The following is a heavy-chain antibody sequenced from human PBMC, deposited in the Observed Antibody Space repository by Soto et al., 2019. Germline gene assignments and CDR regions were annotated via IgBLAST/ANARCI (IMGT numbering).Heavy chain of an antibody. CDR2: ICYSGST. CDR3: ARGAYYVSP. CDR1: GGSISSSSYY. J-gene: IGHJ5*02. D-gene: IGHD3-16*01. V-gene: IGHV4-39*07. Sequence: NPSETLSLTCTVSGGSISSSSYYWGWIRQPPGKGLEWIGSICYSGSTKYGPSLESRVTMSVDPSKNYFSLKVSSVTAADTAVYYCARGAYYVSPWGHGTLVTVSS.